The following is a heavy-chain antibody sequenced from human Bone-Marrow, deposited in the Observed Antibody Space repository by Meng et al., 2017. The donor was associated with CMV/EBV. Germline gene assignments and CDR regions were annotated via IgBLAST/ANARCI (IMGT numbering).Heavy chain of an antibody. CDR1: GFTFSSYS. CDR2: ISSSSSYI. Sequence: GGSLRLSCAASGFTFSSYSMNWVRQAPGKGLEWVSSISSSSSYIYYADSVKGRFTISRDNAKNSLYLQMNSLRAEDTAVYYCAREEYCSGGSCYPNNWFDPWGQGTLVTSPQ. V-gene: IGHV3-21*01. CDR3: AREEYCSGGSCYPNNWFDP. D-gene: IGHD2-15*01. J-gene: IGHJ5*02.